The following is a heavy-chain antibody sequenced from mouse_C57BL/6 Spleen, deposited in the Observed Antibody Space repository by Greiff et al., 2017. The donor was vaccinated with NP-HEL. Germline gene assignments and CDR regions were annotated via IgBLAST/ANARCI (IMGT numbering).Heavy chain of an antibody. CDR3: ARRGYDGYTHFDY. CDR2: IDPEDGET. J-gene: IGHJ2*01. CDR1: GFNIKDYY. V-gene: IGHV14-2*01. Sequence: EVQLQQSGAELVKPGASVKLSCTASGFNIKDYYMHWVKQRTEQGLEWIGRIDPEDGETKYAPTFQGKATITADTSSNTAYLQLSSLTSEDTAVYYCARRGYDGYTHFDYWGQGNTLTVSS. D-gene: IGHD2-3*01.